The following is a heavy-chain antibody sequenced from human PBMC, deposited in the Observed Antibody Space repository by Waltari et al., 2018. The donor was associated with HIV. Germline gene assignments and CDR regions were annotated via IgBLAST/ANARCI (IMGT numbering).Heavy chain of an antibody. CDR1: GGSISSSSHY. D-gene: IGHD3-22*01. CDR2: IYYGGST. CDR3: ARQGYYYDSSGYYTGAFDI. V-gene: IGHV4-39*01. J-gene: IGHJ3*02. Sequence: QLQLQESGPGLVKPSETLSLTCTVSGGSISSSSHYWGWIRQPPGKGLEWIGSIYYGGSTYYNPSLKSRVTISVDTSKNQFSLKLSSVTAADTAVYYCARQGYYYDSSGYYTGAFDIWGQGTVVTVSS.